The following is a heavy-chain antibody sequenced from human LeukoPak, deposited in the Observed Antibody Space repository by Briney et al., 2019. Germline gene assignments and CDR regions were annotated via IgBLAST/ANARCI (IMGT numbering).Heavy chain of an antibody. V-gene: IGHV3-74*01. Sequence: PGGSLRLSCAASGFTFSSYWMHWVRQAPGKGLVWVSRINSDGSSTSYADSVKGRFTISRDNAKNTLYLQMNSLRAEDTAVYYCARSGDYYAFDYWGQGTLVTVSS. CDR2: INSDGSST. CDR1: GFTFSSYW. D-gene: IGHD4-17*01. J-gene: IGHJ4*02. CDR3: ARSGDYYAFDY.